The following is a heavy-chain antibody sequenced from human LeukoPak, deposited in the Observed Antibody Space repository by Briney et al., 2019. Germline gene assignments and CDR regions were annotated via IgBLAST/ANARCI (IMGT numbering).Heavy chain of an antibody. CDR3: ARVLRITVVRGVSKYFQH. CDR2: IKQDGSEK. D-gene: IGHD3-10*01. V-gene: IGHV3-7*01. J-gene: IGHJ1*01. Sequence: GGSLRLSCAASGFTFSSYWMSWVRQAPGKGLEWVANIKQDGSEKYYVDSVKGRFTISRDNAKNSLYLQMNSLRAEDTAVYYCARVLRITVVRGVSKYFQHWGQGTLVTVSS. CDR1: GFTFSSYW.